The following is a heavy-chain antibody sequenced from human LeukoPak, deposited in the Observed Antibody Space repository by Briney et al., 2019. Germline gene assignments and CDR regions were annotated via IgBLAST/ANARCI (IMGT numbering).Heavy chain of an antibody. Sequence: GGSLRLSCAASGFTFSSYAMHWVRQAPGKGLEWVSYISSSSSYTNYADSVKGRFTISRDNAKNSLYLQMNSLRAEDTAVYYCARYYYDSSGYYSYDYWGQGTLVTVSS. J-gene: IGHJ4*02. D-gene: IGHD3-22*01. V-gene: IGHV3-21*05. CDR3: ARYYYDSSGYYSYDY. CDR2: ISSSSSYT. CDR1: GFTFSSYA.